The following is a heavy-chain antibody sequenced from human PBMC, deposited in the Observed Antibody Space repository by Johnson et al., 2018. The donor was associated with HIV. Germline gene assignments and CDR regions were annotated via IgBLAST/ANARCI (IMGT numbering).Heavy chain of an antibody. CDR3: ARVTLVLDI. CDR2: ISYDGRNK. Sequence: VQLVESGGGLVQPGRSLRLSCAASGFTFSSYAMHWVRQAPGKGLEWVAVISYDGRNKYYADSVKGRFPISRENSKNTLYLQMNSLRAEDTAVYYCARVTLVLDIWGQGTMVTVSS. D-gene: IGHD4-23*01. V-gene: IGHV3-30-3*01. J-gene: IGHJ3*02. CDR1: GFTFSSYA.